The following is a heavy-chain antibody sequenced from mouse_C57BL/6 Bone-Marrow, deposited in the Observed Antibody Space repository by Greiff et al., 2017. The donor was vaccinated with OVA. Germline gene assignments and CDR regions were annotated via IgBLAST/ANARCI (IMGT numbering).Heavy chain of an antibody. J-gene: IGHJ3*01. Sequence: QVQLQQSGAELARPGASVKLSCKASGYTFTSYGISWVKQRTGQGLEWIGEIYPRSGNTYYNEKFKGKATLTADKSSSTAYLELRSLTSEDSAVYFCASGRLLRFAYWGQGTLVTVSA. CDR1: GYTFTSYG. V-gene: IGHV1-81*01. CDR2: IYPRSGNT. D-gene: IGHD2-3*01. CDR3: ASGRLLRFAY.